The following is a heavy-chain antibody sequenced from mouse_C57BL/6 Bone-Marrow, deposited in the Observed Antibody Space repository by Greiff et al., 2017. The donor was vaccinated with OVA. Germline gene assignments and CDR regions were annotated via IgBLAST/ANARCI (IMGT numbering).Heavy chain of an antibody. V-gene: IGHV1-69*01. CDR2: IDPSDSYT. D-gene: IGHD2-3*01. J-gene: IGHJ1*03. CDR1: GYTFTIYW. CDR3: ARDGYHWYFDV. Sequence: QVQLQQPGAELVMPGASVKLSCKASGYTFTIYWMHWVKQRPGQGLEWIGEIDPSDSYTNYNQKFKGKSTLTVDKSSSTAYMQLSSLTSEDSAVYYCARDGYHWYFDVWGTGTTVTVSS.